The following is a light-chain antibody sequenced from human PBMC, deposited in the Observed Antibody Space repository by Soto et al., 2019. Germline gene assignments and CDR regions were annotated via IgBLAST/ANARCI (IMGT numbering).Light chain of an antibody. V-gene: IGLV1-47*02. CDR2: SNN. Sequence: QSVLTQPPSAPGTPGQRLTISCSGSSSNIGSNYVYWYQQLPGTAPKLLIYSNNQRPSGVPDRFSGSKSGTSASLAISGLRSEDEADYYCAAWDDSLSGRVFGGGTKLTVL. CDR1: SSNIGSNY. CDR3: AAWDDSLSGRV. J-gene: IGLJ3*02.